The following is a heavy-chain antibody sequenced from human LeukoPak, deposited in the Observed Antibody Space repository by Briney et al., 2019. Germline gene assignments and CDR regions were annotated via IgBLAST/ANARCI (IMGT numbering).Heavy chain of an antibody. V-gene: IGHV1-8*01. CDR1: GYTFNSYD. CDR2: MNPNSGNT. D-gene: IGHD3-22*01. CDR3: ALHFGYDSSGYHNRFIDY. Sequence: ASVKVSCMASGYTFNSYDINWVLQATGQGLECMGWMNPNSGNTGYAQNFQCRVTMTRNTSISTAYMELSSLRSEDTAVYYCALHFGYDSSGYHNRFIDYWGQGTLVTVSS. J-gene: IGHJ4*02.